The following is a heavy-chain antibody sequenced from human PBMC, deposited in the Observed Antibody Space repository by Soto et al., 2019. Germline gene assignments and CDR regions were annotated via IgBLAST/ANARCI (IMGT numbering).Heavy chain of an antibody. J-gene: IGHJ4*02. V-gene: IGHV1-46*01. CDR3: TRAELIVVGQAFDS. CDR1: GYRLSNYF. Sequence: QVQLVQSEAEVKKPGASVKISCKSSGYRLSNYFMHWVRQAPGQGLEWMGILDPSVGSARYAQRFQGRVSMTWDTSTTTLYMEMTNLRSEDTAIYYCTRAELIVVGQAFDSWGQGTLVTVSS. CDR2: LDPSVGSA. D-gene: IGHD3-22*01.